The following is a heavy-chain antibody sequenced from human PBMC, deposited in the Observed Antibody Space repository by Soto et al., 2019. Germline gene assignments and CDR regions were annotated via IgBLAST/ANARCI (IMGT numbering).Heavy chain of an antibody. CDR2: YSGST. CDR3: ARLNYYDSSGYYSDY. CDR1: GGSISSDY. Sequence: SETLSLTCTVSGGSISSDYWSWIRQPPGKGLEWIGYYSGSTNYNPSLTSRVTISVDTSKNQFSLKLSSVTAADTALYYCARLNYYDSSGYYSDYWGQGTLVTSPQ. V-gene: IGHV4-59*08. J-gene: IGHJ4*02. D-gene: IGHD3-22*01.